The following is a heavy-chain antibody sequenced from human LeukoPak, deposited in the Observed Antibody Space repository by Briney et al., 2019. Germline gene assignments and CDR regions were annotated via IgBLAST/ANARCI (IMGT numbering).Heavy chain of an antibody. CDR1: GFNFGIHG. CDR2: IWHDGSNE. CDR3: ARNNWNSRTQRWFYLDY. J-gene: IGHJ4*02. D-gene: IGHD1-1*01. V-gene: IGHV3-33*01. Sequence: GRSLRLSCAASGFNFGIHGMHWVRQAPGKGLEWLAIIWHDGSNEYYEDSVKGRFTISRDNSKNTVYLQMDSLRAEDTAVYYCARNNWNSRTQRWFYLDYWGQGTLVTVSS.